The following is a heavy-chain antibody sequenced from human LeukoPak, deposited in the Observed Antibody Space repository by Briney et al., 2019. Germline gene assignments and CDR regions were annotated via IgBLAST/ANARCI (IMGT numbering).Heavy chain of an antibody. D-gene: IGHD3-22*01. CDR1: GISFSDSW. Sequence: GGSLRLSCTVSGISFSDSWMTWVRQAPGKGLESIGRIKRKSDGGTKAYSSLVKGSFIIYRDNSTHTLYLKMISLKPQDTAGDFCTLTYYYDTTNVNPFDYWGEGTLVTVSS. CDR3: TLTYYYDTTNVNPFDY. V-gene: IGHV3-15*01. CDR2: IKRKSDGGTK. J-gene: IGHJ4*02.